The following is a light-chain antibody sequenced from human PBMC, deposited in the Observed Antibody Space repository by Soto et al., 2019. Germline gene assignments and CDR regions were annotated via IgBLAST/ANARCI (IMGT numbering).Light chain of an antibody. Sequence: EIVMTQSPATLSVSPGERVTLSCRASQSVGSYLAWYQQKPGQAPRLLIYGASTRATGIPARFSGSGSGTEFTLIISSLQSEDFAVYYCQQYSNWPLLTFGGGTKVDIK. CDR1: QSVGSY. V-gene: IGKV3D-15*01. J-gene: IGKJ4*01. CDR2: GAS. CDR3: QQYSNWPLLT.